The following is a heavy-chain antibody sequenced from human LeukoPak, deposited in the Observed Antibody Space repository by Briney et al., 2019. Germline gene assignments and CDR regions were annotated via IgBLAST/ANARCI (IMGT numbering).Heavy chain of an antibody. CDR2: IKQDGNEK. V-gene: IGHV3-7*01. J-gene: IGHJ4*02. CDR3: ARGGGTFEY. Sequence: GGSLRLSCAASGFTFSSYWMSWVRQAPGKGLEWVANIKQDGNEKNYVDSVEGRFTISRDNAKNSLYLQMNSLRAEDTAVFYYARGGGTFEYWGQGTLVTVPS. CDR1: GFTFSSYW. D-gene: IGHD3/OR15-3a*01.